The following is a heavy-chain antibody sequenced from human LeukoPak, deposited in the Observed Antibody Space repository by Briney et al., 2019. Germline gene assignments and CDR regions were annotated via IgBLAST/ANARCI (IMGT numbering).Heavy chain of an antibody. CDR3: ARGELAPSGLNY. Sequence: KSSETLSFTCTVSGGSVSSGRYYWSCIRQPPGKGLEWIGYIYYSGSTNYNPSLKSPVTISVDTSKNQFSLKLSSVTAADTAVYYCARGELAPSGLNYWGQGTLVTVSS. J-gene: IGHJ4*02. D-gene: IGHD1-1*01. CDR1: GGSVSSGRYY. V-gene: IGHV4-61*01. CDR2: IYYSGST.